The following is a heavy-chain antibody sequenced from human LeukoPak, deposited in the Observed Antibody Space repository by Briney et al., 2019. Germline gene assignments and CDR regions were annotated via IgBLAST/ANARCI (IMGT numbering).Heavy chain of an antibody. Sequence: SETLSLTCTVSGGSISSYYWSWIRQPPGKGLEWIGYIYYSGTTTYNPSLKSRVTISVDTSKNQFSLKLSSVTAADTAVYYCARFRGSAKGDYWGQRTLVTVSS. CDR3: ARFRGSAKGDY. CDR2: IYYSGTT. D-gene: IGHD3-10*01. V-gene: IGHV4-59*01. CDR1: GGSISSYY. J-gene: IGHJ4*02.